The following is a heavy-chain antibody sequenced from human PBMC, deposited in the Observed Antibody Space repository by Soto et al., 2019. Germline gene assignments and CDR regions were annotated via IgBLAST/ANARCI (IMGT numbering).Heavy chain of an antibody. V-gene: IGHV3-23*01. CDR3: AKDPPSPWTANLVDP. CDR2: ISSSGGSR. J-gene: IGHJ5*02. Sequence: GGSLRLSCAASGFNFNTFSMSWIRQAPCKGLEWVSHISSSGGSRDCADSVRGRFTVSRDNSKNVLFLQMNSLRADDTATYYCAKDPPSPWTANLVDPLGTGTLVTVSS. CDR1: GFNFNTFS. D-gene: IGHD1-1*01.